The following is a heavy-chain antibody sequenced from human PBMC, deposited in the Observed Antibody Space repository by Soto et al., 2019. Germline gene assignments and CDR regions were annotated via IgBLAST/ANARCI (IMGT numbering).Heavy chain of an antibody. CDR3: ARGGLHAYYHYYYLDV. V-gene: IGHV1-2*04. CDR1: GYTFTGYY. D-gene: IGHD4-4*01. Sequence: ASVKVSCKASGYTFTGYYMHWVRQAPGQGLEWMGWINPNSGGTNYAQKFQGWVTMTRDTSISTAYMELSRLRSDHTAVYYCARGGLHAYYHYYYLDVWGKGTTVTVSS. CDR2: INPNSGGT. J-gene: IGHJ6*03.